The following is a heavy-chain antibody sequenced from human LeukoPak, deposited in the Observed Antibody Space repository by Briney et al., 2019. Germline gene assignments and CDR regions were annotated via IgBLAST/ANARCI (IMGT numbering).Heavy chain of an antibody. CDR1: GFTFSSYG. CDR3: ARDPDSSSWYYFDY. Sequence: GGSLRLSCAASGFTFSSYGMHWVRQAPGKGLEWVAVISYDGSNKYYADSVKGRFTISRDNSKNTLYLQMNSLRAEDTAVYYCARDPDSSSWYYFDYWGQGTLVTVSS. D-gene: IGHD6-13*01. CDR2: ISYDGSNK. V-gene: IGHV3-30*03. J-gene: IGHJ4*02.